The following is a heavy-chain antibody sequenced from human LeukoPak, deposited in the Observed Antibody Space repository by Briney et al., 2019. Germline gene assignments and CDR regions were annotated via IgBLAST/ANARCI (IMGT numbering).Heavy chain of an antibody. V-gene: IGHV4-39*01. CDR1: GVSISSSNSY. Sequence: PSETLSLTCTVSGVSISSSNSYWGWIRQPPGKGLEWIGSIYYSGNTYYNASLKSQVSISIDTSKNQFSLKLSSVTAADTAVYYCARGKAWIQLWSIANWFDPWGQGTLVTVSS. D-gene: IGHD5-18*01. CDR3: ARGKAWIQLWSIANWFDP. CDR2: IYYSGNT. J-gene: IGHJ5*02.